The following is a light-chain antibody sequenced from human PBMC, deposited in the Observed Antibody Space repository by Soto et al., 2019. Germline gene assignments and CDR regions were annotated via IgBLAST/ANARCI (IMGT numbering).Light chain of an antibody. V-gene: IGKV3-11*01. CDR1: QSVSSY. J-gene: IGKJ1*01. CDR3: QQRSNWWS. Sequence: EIVLTQSPATLSLSPGERATLSCRASQSVSSYLAWYQQKPGQAHRLLIYDASNRATGIPARFSGSGSGTDFTLTISSLEPEDFAVYYCQQRSNWWSFGQGTKVESK. CDR2: DAS.